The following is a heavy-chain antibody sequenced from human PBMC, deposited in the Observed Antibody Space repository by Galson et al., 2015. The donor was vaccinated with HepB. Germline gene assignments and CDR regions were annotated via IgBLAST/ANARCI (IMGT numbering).Heavy chain of an antibody. CDR2: ISRSSSYT. Sequence: SLRLSCAASGFTFSDYYMSWIRQAPGKGLEWVSYISRSSSYTTYADSVKGRFTISRDNAKNSLYLQMNSLRAEDTAVYYCARDLGGRGDYFWFDPWGQGTLVTVSS. CDR3: ARDLGGRGDYFWFDP. CDR1: GFTFSDYY. D-gene: IGHD4-17*01. V-gene: IGHV3-11*06. J-gene: IGHJ5*02.